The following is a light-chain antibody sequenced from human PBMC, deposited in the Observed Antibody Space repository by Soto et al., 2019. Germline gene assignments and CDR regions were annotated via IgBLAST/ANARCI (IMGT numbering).Light chain of an antibody. J-gene: IGKJ5*01. CDR3: HQRQYWPPIT. Sequence: VVLTQSPATLSLSPGERATLSCRTSLSVSVYLDWYQQKPGQAPRLLISDAFNRATGIPARFSGSGSGRDFTLTISSLEPEDFAVYYCHQRQYWPPITFGQGTRLEIK. V-gene: IGKV3-11*02. CDR1: LSVSVY. CDR2: DAF.